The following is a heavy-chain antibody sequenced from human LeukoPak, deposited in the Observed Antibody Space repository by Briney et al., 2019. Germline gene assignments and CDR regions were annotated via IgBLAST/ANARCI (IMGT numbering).Heavy chain of an antibody. Sequence: SETLSLTCTVSGGSVSSDYWSWNRQPPGKGLEWIGWISYSGSSNYSPSLKSRVTLSVDTSKNQFSLKLSSVTAADTAVYYCARGGASSKFFDYWGQGTLVTASS. V-gene: IGHV4-59*02. CDR1: GGSVSSDY. J-gene: IGHJ4*02. CDR2: ISYSGSS. D-gene: IGHD6-6*01. CDR3: ARGGASSKFFDY.